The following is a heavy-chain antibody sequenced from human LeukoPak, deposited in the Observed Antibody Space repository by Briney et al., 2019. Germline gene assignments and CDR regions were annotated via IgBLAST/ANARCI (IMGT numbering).Heavy chain of an antibody. D-gene: IGHD3-10*01. V-gene: IGHV3-7*01. CDR3: ATESRGGQVAFDI. Sequence: GGSLRLSCAASGFTFSSYWMSWVRQAPGKGLEWVSNIKQDGREKYYVDSVKGRFTISRDNAKNSLYLQMHSLRAEDTAVYYCATESRGGQVAFDIWGQGPLVTVSS. CDR1: GFTFSSYW. J-gene: IGHJ3*02. CDR2: IKQDGREK.